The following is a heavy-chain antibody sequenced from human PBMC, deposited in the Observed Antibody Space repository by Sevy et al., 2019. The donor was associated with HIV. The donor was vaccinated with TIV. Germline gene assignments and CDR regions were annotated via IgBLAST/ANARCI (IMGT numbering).Heavy chain of an antibody. CDR2: ILPSDSDT. J-gene: IGHJ4*02. CDR1: GYTFSPYW. V-gene: IGHV5-51*01. D-gene: IGHD1-26*01. Sequence: GVSLKISCKGSGYTFSPYWIAWVRQMPGQGLEWMGIILPSDSDTEYSPSFQGHVTISVDKSINTVYLQWSSLKASDSAMYYCARQGDLDYFDYWGQGTLVTVSS. CDR3: ARQGDLDYFDY.